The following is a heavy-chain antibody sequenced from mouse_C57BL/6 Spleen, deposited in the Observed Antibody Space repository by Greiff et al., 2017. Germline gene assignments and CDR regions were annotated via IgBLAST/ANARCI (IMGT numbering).Heavy chain of an antibody. CDR1: GFTFSSYA. CDR3: TRDSNYYYYAMDY. V-gene: IGHV5-9-1*02. J-gene: IGHJ4*01. D-gene: IGHD2-5*01. Sequence: DVMLVESGEGLVKPGGSLKLSCAASGFTFSSYAMSWVRQTPEKRLEWVAYISSGGDYIYYADTVKGRFTISRDNARNTLYLQMSSLKAEDTAMYYSTRDSNYYYYAMDYWGQGTSVTVSS. CDR2: ISSGGDYI.